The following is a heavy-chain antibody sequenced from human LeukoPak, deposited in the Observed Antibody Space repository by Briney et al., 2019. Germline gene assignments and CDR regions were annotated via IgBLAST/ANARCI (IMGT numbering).Heavy chain of an antibody. Sequence: PSETLSLTCTVSGGSISSSSYYWGWIRQPPGKGLEWIGSIYYSGSTYYNPSLKSRVTISVDTSKNQFSLKLSSVTAADTAVYYCVIGSSGWYGVGYYYGMDVWGQGTTVTVSS. D-gene: IGHD6-19*01. V-gene: IGHV4-39*01. CDR2: IYYSGST. J-gene: IGHJ6*02. CDR3: VIGSSGWYGVGYYYGMDV. CDR1: GGSISSSSYY.